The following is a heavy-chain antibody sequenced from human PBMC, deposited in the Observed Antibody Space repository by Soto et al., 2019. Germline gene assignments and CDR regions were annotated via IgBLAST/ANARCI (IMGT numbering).Heavy chain of an antibody. D-gene: IGHD3-3*01. J-gene: IGHJ5*02. CDR2: IYYSGST. CDR1: GGSISSSSYY. Sequence: PSETLSLTCTVSGGSISSSSYYWGWIRQPPGKGLEWIGSIYYSGSTYYNPSLKSRVTISVDTSKNQFSLKLSSVTAADTAVYYCARPVGGLHGVVNPGGQNWFAPWGQGTLVTVSS. V-gene: IGHV4-39*01. CDR3: ARPVGGLHGVVNPGGQNWFAP.